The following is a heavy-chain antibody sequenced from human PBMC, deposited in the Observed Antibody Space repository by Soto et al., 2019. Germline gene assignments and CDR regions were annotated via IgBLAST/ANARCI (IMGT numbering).Heavy chain of an antibody. CDR2: ISYDGSNK. D-gene: IGHD3-3*01. V-gene: IGHV3-30*18. J-gene: IGHJ6*02. CDR3: AKGSFTIFGVVIRDYYYGMDV. CDR1: GFTFSSYG. Sequence: PGGALRLSCAASGFTFSSYGMHWVRQAPGKGLEGVAVISYDGSNKYYADSVKGRFTISRDNSKNTLYLQMNSLRAEDTAVYYCAKGSFTIFGVVIRDYYYGMDVWGHGTTVTVSS.